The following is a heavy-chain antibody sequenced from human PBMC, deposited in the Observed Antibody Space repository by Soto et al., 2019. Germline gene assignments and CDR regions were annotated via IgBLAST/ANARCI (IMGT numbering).Heavy chain of an antibody. D-gene: IGHD1-1*01. CDR2: TVHTGRT. CDR1: NDSISSSHW. J-gene: IGHJ4*02. Sequence: QVQLQESGPGLVKPSGTLSITCNVSNDSISSSHWWSWVRQAPGKGLEWMGETVHTGRTNDNPSLKSRVNISVDKSKNQFSLKLTSVTAADTAVYFCAGRKWHDALRGFDYWGQGILVTVSS. V-gene: IGHV4-4*02. CDR3: AGRKWHDALRGFDY.